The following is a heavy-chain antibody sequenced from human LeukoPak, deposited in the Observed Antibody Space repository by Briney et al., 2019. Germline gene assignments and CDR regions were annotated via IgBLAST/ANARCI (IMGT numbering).Heavy chain of an antibody. CDR2: IYYSGNT. V-gene: IGHV4-59*01. Sequence: SETLSLTCTVSGGSISSYYWSWIRQPPGKGLEWIGYIYYSGNTNYNPSLKSRVTISVDTSKNQFSLKLTSVTAADTAVYYCARGLSNAWEVQAYWGQGTLVTVSS. CDR1: GGSISSYY. D-gene: IGHD1-26*01. J-gene: IGHJ4*02. CDR3: ARGLSNAWEVQAY.